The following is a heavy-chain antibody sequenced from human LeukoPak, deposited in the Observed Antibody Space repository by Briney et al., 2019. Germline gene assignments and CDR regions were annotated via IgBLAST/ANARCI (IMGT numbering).Heavy chain of an antibody. Sequence: SETLSLTCTVSGGSISSGDYYWSWIRQPPGKGLEWIGYIYYSGSTNYNPSLKSRVTISVDTSKNQFSLKLSSVTAADTAVYYCARDVPTYYYDGDAFDIWGQGTMVTVSS. CDR2: IYYSGST. CDR3: ARDVPTYYYDGDAFDI. D-gene: IGHD3-22*01. J-gene: IGHJ3*02. V-gene: IGHV4-61*08. CDR1: GGSISSGDYY.